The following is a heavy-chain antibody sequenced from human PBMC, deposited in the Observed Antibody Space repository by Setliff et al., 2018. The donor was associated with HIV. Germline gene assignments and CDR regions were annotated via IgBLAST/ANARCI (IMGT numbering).Heavy chain of an antibody. J-gene: IGHJ4*02. Sequence: GESLKISCKASGYKFTGYWINWVRQMPGKGLEWMGRIDPSDSYVDYSPSFQGHVTISIDKSVSNAHLQWSSLKASDTAMYYCARHKNGAYSLDSWGQGTLVTVSS. CDR2: IDPSDSYV. CDR3: ARHKNGAYSLDS. V-gene: IGHV5-10-1*01. D-gene: IGHD4-17*01. CDR1: GYKFTGYW.